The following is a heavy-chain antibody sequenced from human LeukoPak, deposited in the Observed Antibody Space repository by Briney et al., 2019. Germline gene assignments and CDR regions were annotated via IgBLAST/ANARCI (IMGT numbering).Heavy chain of an antibody. CDR3: ARGTEVVGATNYFYY. CDR2: IHDSGTT. Sequence: PSESLSLTCTVSGASISSGAYHWNCIRQPPGKGLEWIVFIHDSGTTYYNPSLNSRPTISVDTSKIQSSLKLSSVTAADTAVYYCARGTEVVGATNYFYYWGQGTLVTVSS. D-gene: IGHD1-26*01. J-gene: IGHJ4*02. V-gene: IGHV4-30-4*01. CDR1: GASISSGAYH.